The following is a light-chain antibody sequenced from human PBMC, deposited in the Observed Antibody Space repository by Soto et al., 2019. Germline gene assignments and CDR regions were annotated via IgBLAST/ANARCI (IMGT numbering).Light chain of an antibody. CDR1: QSVLYSSNNKNY. CDR3: QQYYSTPWT. V-gene: IGKV4-1*01. J-gene: IGKJ1*01. CDR2: WAS. Sequence: DIVMTQSPDSLAVSLGERATINCKSSQSVLYSSNNKNYLAWYQQKPGQPPKLLIYWASTRESGVPDRFSGRGSGTDFTLTISSLQAEDVAVDYCQQYYSTPWTFGQGTKVEIK.